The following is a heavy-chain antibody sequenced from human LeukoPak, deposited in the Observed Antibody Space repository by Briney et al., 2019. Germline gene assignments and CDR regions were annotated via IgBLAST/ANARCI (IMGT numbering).Heavy chain of an antibody. J-gene: IGHJ4*02. Sequence: SVKVSCKASGGTFSSYTISWVRQAPGQGLEWMGRITPILGIANYAQEFQGRVTITADKSTSTAYMELSSLRSEDTAVYYCARGEDSSFDYWGQGTLVTVSS. V-gene: IGHV1-69*02. CDR1: GGTFSSYT. CDR3: ARGEDSSFDY. D-gene: IGHD2-15*01. CDR2: ITPILGIA.